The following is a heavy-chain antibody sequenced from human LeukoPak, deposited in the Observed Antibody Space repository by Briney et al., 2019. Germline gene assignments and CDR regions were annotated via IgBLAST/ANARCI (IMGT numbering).Heavy chain of an antibody. CDR2: IKQDGSEK. CDR1: GFTFSTYG. CDR3: AKEKLPSGYSFLTDY. V-gene: IGHV3-7*01. Sequence: GRSLRLSCAASGFTFSTYGMHWVRQAPGKGLEWVASIKQDGSEKYYVDSVKGRFTISRDDSKSALYLQMNSLRAEDTAVYYCAKEKLPSGYSFLTDYWGQGTLVTVSS. J-gene: IGHJ4*02. D-gene: IGHD5-18*01.